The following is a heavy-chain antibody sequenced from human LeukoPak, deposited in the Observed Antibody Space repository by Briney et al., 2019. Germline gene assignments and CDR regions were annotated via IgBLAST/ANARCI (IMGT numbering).Heavy chain of an antibody. CDR3: AKGSGSGWYGWFAP. CDR2: IDASGGST. Sequence: GGSLRLSCAASGFTFSSYAMSWVRQAPGKGLEWVSSIDASGGSTYYADSVKGRFTIFRDNSKNTFYLQMNSLRADDTAVYYCAKGSGSGWYGWFAPWGQGTLVTVSS. D-gene: IGHD6-19*01. CDR1: GFTFSSYA. J-gene: IGHJ5*02. V-gene: IGHV3-23*01.